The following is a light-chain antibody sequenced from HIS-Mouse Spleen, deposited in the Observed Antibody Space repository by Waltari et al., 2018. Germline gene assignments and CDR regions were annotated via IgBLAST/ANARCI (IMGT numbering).Light chain of an antibody. Sequence: IENTQFQCALSASSGDVVTITCRASQSISSYLNWYQQKPGKAPKLLIYAASSLQSGVPSRFSGSGSGTDFTLTISSLQPEDFATYYCQQSYSTPLTFGGGTKVEIK. CDR1: QSISSY. J-gene: IGKJ4*01. CDR2: AAS. V-gene: IGKV1-39*01. CDR3: QQSYSTPLT.